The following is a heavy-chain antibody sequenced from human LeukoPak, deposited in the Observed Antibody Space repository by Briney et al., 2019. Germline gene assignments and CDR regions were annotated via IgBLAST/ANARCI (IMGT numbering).Heavy chain of an antibody. CDR2: IIPILGIA. CDR3: ARDRVNYYDSSGYYY. V-gene: IGHV1-69*04. J-gene: IGHJ4*02. Sequence: EASVKVSCKASGGTFSSYTISWVRQAPGQGLEWMGRIIPILGIANYAQKFQGRVTITADKSTSTAYMELSSLRSEDTAVYYCARDRVNYYDSSGYYYWGQGTLVTVSS. CDR1: GGTFSSYT. D-gene: IGHD3-22*01.